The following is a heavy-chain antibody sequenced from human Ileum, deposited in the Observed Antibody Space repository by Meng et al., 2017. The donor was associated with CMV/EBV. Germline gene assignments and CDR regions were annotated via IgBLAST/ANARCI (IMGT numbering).Heavy chain of an antibody. D-gene: IGHD5-24*01. CDR2: INHSGST. CDR1: GGSFSGYY. CDR3: ARGRRDGYNNPPLDY. V-gene: IGHV4-34*01. J-gene: IGHJ4*02. Sequence: LHHGGEGPLKPSETRSLTGAVYGGSFSGYYWSWIRQPPGKGLEWIGEINHSGSTNYNPSLKSRVTISVDTSKNQFSLKLSSVTAADTAVYYCARGRRDGYNNPPLDYWGQGTLVTVSS.